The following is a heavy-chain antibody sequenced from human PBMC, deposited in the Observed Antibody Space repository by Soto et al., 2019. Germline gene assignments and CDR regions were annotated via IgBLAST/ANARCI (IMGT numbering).Heavy chain of an antibody. V-gene: IGHV1-69*08. CDR2: IIPIFGIA. CDR3: AREDRDRETGLVPAAIDGMDV. Sequence: QVQLVQSGAEVKKPGSSVKVSCKASGGTFSRYSITWVRQAPGHGLEWIGRIIPIFGIASYAQKFQGRVTLTADESTSTAYMELSSLRSDDTAVYYCAREDRDRETGLVPAAIDGMDVWGHGTTGTVS. CDR1: GGTFSRYS. D-gene: IGHD2-2*01. J-gene: IGHJ6*02.